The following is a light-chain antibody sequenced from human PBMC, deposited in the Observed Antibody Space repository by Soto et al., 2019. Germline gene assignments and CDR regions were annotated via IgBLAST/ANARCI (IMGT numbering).Light chain of an antibody. V-gene: IGKV1-39*01. CDR2: SAS. CDR1: QNVNTY. CDR3: QHGYVAPYS. Sequence: DIQITQSPSALSESVVDRVTITCQTSQNVNTYLNWYQQKPGEVPKLLIYSASTLHSGVPSRFTGSGSETDFTLTIRSLQPEDFATYYCQHGYVAPYSFGQGTKVAI. J-gene: IGKJ2*03.